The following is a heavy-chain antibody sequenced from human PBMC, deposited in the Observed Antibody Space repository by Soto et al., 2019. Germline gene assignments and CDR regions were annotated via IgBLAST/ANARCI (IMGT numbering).Heavy chain of an antibody. Sequence: GGSLSLSCATSGFTFSSYSMNWVRQAPGKDLEWISSISADSTKFFYADSVKGRFTISRDNAASSLYLQMNSLGTEDTAVYFCARDQNSYGYALFDNWGQGALVTSPQ. V-gene: IGHV3-21*01. CDR3: ARDQNSYGYALFDN. D-gene: IGHD5-18*01. CDR2: ISADSTKF. J-gene: IGHJ5*02. CDR1: GFTFSSYS.